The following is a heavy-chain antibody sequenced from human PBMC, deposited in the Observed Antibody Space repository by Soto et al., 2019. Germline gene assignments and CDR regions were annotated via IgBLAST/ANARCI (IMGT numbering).Heavy chain of an antibody. CDR3: ASLGVAVAAYGC. D-gene: IGHD6-19*01. Sequence: SETLPLTCAVSGGSISSTNWWSCVRQPPGKGLEWIVENYHSGSTNSNPSLKSRVTISVDKSKNQLSLRLRPVTAADTAVYYPASLGVAVAAYGCWGRGNRGTVSS. CDR2: NYHSGST. J-gene: IGHJ6*02. V-gene: IGHV4-4*02. CDR1: GGSISSTNW.